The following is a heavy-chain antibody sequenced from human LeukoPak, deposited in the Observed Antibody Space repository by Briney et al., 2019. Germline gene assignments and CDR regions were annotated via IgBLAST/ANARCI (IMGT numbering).Heavy chain of an antibody. J-gene: IGHJ4*02. Sequence: SETLSLTCTVSGGSVSSGSYYWNWIRQPAGKGPEWIGRFYSTGTPDYNPSLKSRVSISEDTSKNQFSLRLNSVTAADTAVYYCARRRGYYDSSGYYDYWGQGTLVTVSS. CDR3: ARRRGYYDSSGYYDY. D-gene: IGHD3-22*01. CDR1: GGSVSSGSYY. V-gene: IGHV4-61*02. CDR2: FYSTGTP.